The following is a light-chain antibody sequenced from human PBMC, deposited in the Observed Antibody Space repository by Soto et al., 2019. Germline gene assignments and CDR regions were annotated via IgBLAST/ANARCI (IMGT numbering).Light chain of an antibody. CDR2: GAS. CDR1: QSVSSSY. J-gene: IGKJ1*01. V-gene: IGKV3-20*01. Sequence: EIVLTQSPATLSLSPGERATLSCRASQSVSSSYLAWYQQKPGQAPRLLIYGASSRATGIPDRFSGSGSGTDFTLTISRLEPEDFEVYYCQQYGSSPRTFGQGTKVDIK. CDR3: QQYGSSPRT.